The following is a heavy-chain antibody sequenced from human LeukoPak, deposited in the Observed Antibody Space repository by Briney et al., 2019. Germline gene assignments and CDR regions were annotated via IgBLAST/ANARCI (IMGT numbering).Heavy chain of an antibody. CDR1: GYTFTNYY. D-gene: IGHD3-16*01. V-gene: IGHV1-46*01. J-gene: IGHJ4*02. CDR3: AKASLVSNADAVL. CDR2: IKPSDGGT. Sequence: ASVSVSCTASGYTFTNYYLNWVRQAPGDGLEWMAIIKPSDGGTYYEQTLKGRVTVTRDTSTSTVYIELSSLRSEDTAVYYCAKASLVSNADAVLWGQGTLVTVSS.